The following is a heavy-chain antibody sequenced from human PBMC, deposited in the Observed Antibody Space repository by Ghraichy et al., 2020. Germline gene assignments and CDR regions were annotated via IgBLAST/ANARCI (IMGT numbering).Heavy chain of an antibody. D-gene: IGHD4-17*01. CDR1: GGSISSGGYY. V-gene: IGHV4-31*03. CDR2: IYYSGST. CDR3: ALYTVIQAVQH. Sequence: LSLTCTVSGGSISSGGYYWSWIRQHPGKGLEWIGYIYYSGSTYYNPSLKSRVTISVDTSKNQFSLKLSSVTAADTAVYYCALYTVIQAVQHWGQGTLVTVSS. J-gene: IGHJ1*01.